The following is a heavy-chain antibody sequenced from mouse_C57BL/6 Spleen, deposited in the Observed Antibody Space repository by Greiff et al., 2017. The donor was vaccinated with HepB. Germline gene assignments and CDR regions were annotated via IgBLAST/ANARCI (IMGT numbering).Heavy chain of an antibody. V-gene: IGHV1-50*01. CDR1: GYTFTSYW. CDR3: ARVNYGSSLAWFAY. Sequence: VQLQQPGAELVKPGASVKLSCKASGYTFTSYWMQWVKQRPGQGLEWIGEIDPSDSYTNYNQKFKGKATLTVDTSSSTAYMQLSSLTSEDSAVYYCARVNYGSSLAWFAYWGQGTLVTVSA. CDR2: IDPSDSYT. J-gene: IGHJ3*01. D-gene: IGHD1-1*01.